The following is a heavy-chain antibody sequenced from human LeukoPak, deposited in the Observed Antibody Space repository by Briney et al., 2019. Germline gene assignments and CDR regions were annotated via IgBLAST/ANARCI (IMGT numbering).Heavy chain of an antibody. CDR3: ARDVGTSQDY. CDR2: IGGGGGGT. D-gene: IGHD1-1*01. J-gene: IGHJ4*02. CDR1: GFTFRSYA. Sequence: PGGSLRLSCAASGFTFRSYAMSWVRQAPGKGLEWVSVIGGGGGGTYYADSVKGRFTISRDNAKNTLYLQMNSLRAEDTAVYYCARDVGTSQDYWGQGILVTVSS. V-gene: IGHV3-23*01.